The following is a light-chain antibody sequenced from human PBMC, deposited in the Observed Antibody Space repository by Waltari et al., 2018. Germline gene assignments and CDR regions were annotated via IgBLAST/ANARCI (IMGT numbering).Light chain of an antibody. Sequence: DIVMTQSPDSLAVSLGERATINCKSSPSVLYTSNNKNYLAWYPQKPGQPPKLLFYWASTRESGVPDRFSGSGSGTDFTLTISGLQAEDVAVYYCQQYYSPPWTFGQGTQVEIK. CDR1: PSVLYTSNNKNY. CDR2: WAS. CDR3: QQYYSPPWT. J-gene: IGKJ1*01. V-gene: IGKV4-1*01.